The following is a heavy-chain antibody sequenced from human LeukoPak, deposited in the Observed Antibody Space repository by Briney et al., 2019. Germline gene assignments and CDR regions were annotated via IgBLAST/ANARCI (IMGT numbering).Heavy chain of an antibody. D-gene: IGHD5-12*01. CDR3: AREIVDRAFDT. V-gene: IGHV3-7*01. Sequence: PGGSLRLSCAASGSTFSDYWMSWVRQAPGKGLEWVANIKQDGSEKYYVDVVKGRFTISRDNAKNSLFLQMNSLRAEDTAVYYCAREIVDRAFDTWGQGTMVTVSS. CDR1: GSTFSDYW. CDR2: IKQDGSEK. J-gene: IGHJ3*02.